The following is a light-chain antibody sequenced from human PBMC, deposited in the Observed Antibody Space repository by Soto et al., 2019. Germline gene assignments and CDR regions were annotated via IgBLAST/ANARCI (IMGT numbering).Light chain of an antibody. J-gene: IGKJ3*01. CDR2: DAS. CDR3: QQYGSLFT. CDR1: QSVSNNY. V-gene: IGKV3-20*01. Sequence: EIVLTQSPGTLSLSPGERATLSCRASQSVSNNYLAWYQQKPGQTPRLLIYDASSRATGIPDRFSGSGSGTDFTLTIRSLEPADFAVYYCQQYGSLFTFGPGTKVDIK.